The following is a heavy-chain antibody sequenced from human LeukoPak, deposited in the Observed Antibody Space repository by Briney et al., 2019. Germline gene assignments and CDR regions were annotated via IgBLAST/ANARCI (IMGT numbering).Heavy chain of an antibody. CDR1: GFTFGPYT. J-gene: IGHJ4*02. D-gene: IGHD1-26*01. V-gene: IGHV3-48*01. Sequence: GGSLRLSCAASGFTFGPYTMNWVRQAPGKGLEWVSYISSSSDTIYYADSVKGRFTVSRDNSKNTIFLQMNTLRADDTAVYFCATDPATVGVTTRDYWGQGTPVTVSS. CDR2: ISSSSDTI. CDR3: ATDPATVGVTTRDY.